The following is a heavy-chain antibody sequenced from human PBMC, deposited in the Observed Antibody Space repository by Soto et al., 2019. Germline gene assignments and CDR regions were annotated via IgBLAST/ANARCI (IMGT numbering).Heavy chain of an antibody. CDR3: TLGSWSAETFDI. CDR1: GGTFSTYT. V-gene: IGHV1-69*02. D-gene: IGHD6-13*01. CDR2: ILPMLDIT. J-gene: IGHJ3*02. Sequence: QVQLVQSGAEVKKPGSSVKVSCKASGGTFSTYTIIWVRQAPGQGLEWMGRILPMLDITNSAQRLQGRVTITADKSTSTAYLELSSLRAEDRAVYYCTLGSWSAETFDIWGRGPMVTVSS.